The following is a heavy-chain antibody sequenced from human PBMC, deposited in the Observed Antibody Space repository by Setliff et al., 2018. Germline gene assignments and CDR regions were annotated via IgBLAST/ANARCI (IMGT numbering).Heavy chain of an antibody. J-gene: IGHJ6*03. Sequence: GGSLRLSCAASGFTFSSYSMNWVRQAPGKGLEWVSYISSSSTIYYADSVKGRFTISRDNAKNSLYLQMNSLRAEDTAVYYCARVEGVPAPYYMDVWGKGTTVTVSS. V-gene: IGHV3-48*01. CDR3: ARVEGVPAPYYMDV. D-gene: IGHD2-2*01. CDR1: GFTFSSYS. CDR2: ISSSSTI.